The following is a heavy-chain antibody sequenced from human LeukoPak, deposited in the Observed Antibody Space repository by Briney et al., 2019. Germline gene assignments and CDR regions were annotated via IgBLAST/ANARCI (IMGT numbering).Heavy chain of an antibody. V-gene: IGHV3-48*03. D-gene: IGHD2-2*01. Sequence: PGGSLRLSCAASGFTFSSYEMNWVRQAPGKGLEWVSYISSSGSTIYYADSVKGRFTVSRDNAKNSLYLQMNSLRAEDTAVYYCARLGCRSTSCRDIPYYYYGMDVWGQGTTVTVSS. J-gene: IGHJ6*02. CDR1: GFTFSSYE. CDR3: ARLGCRSTSCRDIPYYYYGMDV. CDR2: ISSSGSTI.